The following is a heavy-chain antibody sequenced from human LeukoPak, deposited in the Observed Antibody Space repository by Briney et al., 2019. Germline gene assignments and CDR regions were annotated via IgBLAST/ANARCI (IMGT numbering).Heavy chain of an antibody. J-gene: IGHJ3*02. CDR2: INHSGST. CDR3: ARGWRYYYDSGDPPGPAFDI. V-gene: IGHV4-34*01. D-gene: IGHD3-22*01. Sequence: SETLSLTCAVYGGSFSGYYWSWIRQPPGKGLEWIGEINHSGSTNYNPSLKSRVTISVDTSENQFSLKLSSVTAADTAVYYCARGWRYYYDSGDPPGPAFDIWGQGTMVTVSS. CDR1: GGSFSGYY.